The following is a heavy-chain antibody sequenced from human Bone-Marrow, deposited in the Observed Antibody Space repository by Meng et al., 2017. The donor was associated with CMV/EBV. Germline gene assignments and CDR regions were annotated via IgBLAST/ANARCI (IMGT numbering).Heavy chain of an antibody. J-gene: IGHJ4*02. V-gene: IGHV3-30-3*01. Sequence: GESLKISCAVSGFIFSSYTLHWVRQAPGKGLEWVALISYDGNNKYYADSVRGRFTISRDNSRNTLNLLMNSLRTEDTAVYYCVGGVATPAYWGPGTLVTVSS. CDR1: GFIFSSYT. CDR3: VGGVATPAY. CDR2: ISYDGNNK. D-gene: IGHD4-23*01.